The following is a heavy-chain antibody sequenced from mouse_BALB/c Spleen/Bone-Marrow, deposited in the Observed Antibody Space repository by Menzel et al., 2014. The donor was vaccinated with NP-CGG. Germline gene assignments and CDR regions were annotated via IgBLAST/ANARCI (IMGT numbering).Heavy chain of an antibody. V-gene: IGHV1S29*02. J-gene: IGHJ4*01. CDR2: IYPYNGGT. Sequence: EVKLQESGPELVKPGASVKISCKASGYTFTDYNMHWVKQSHGKSLEWIGYIYPYNGGTGYNQKFRSKATLTVDNSSSTAYMELRSLTSEDSAVYYCARYGSSPYYAMDYWGQGTSVTVSS. D-gene: IGHD1-1*01. CDR3: ARYGSSPYYAMDY. CDR1: GYTFTDYN.